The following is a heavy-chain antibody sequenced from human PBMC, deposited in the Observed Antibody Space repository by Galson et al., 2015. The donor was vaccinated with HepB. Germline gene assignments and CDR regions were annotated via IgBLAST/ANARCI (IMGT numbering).Heavy chain of an antibody. CDR2: IKQDGSEK. V-gene: IGHV3-7*01. CDR1: GFTFSSYW. CDR3: ARANHIKQKYQLLSPYYFDY. Sequence: SLRLSCAASGFTFSSYWMSWVRQAPGKGLEWVANIKQDGSEKYYVDSVKGRFTISRDNAKNSLYLQMNSLRAEDTAVYYCARANHIKQKYQLLSPYYFDYWGQGTLVTVSS. J-gene: IGHJ4*02. D-gene: IGHD2-2*01.